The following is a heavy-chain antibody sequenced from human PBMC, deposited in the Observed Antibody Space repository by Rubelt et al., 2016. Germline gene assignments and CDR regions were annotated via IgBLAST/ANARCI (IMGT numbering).Heavy chain of an antibody. V-gene: IGHV3-30*03. CDR3: ARDESAMATAYLDY. D-gene: IGHD5-24*01. CDR2: ISYDGNNK. J-gene: IGHJ4*02. Sequence: ESGGGLVQPGGSLRPSCVASGFTFSNYWMYWLRRAPGKGLEWAAVISYDGNNKYYADSVKGRFTISRDNSKNTLYLQMNSLRGEDTAVYYCARDESAMATAYLDYWGQGTLVTVSS. CDR1: GFTFSNYW.